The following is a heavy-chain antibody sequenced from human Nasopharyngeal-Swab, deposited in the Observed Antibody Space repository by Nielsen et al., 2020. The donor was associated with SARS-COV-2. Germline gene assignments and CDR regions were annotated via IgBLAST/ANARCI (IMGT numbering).Heavy chain of an antibody. CDR3: ARDGRSSWYFDL. V-gene: IGHV4-59*01. Sequence: SDTLSLTCTVSGGSISSYSWSWIRQPPGKGLEWIGYIYYSGSTNYNPSLKSRVTISVDTSKNQFSLKLSSVTAADTAIYYCARDGRSSWYFDLWGRGTLVTVSS. J-gene: IGHJ2*01. CDR1: GGSISSYS. CDR2: IYYSGST.